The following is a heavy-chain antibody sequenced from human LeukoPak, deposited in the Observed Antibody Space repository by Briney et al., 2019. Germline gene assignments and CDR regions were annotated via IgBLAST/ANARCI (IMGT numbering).Heavy chain of an antibody. Sequence: PSETLSPTCPVSGDSISTYYWSWIRQPPGKALEWIGYVYYSGSTDYNPSLKSRVTISVDTSKKQFSLNLNSVTAADTAVYYCSASKQLWLRGLFDYWGQGTLVTVSS. CDR3: SASKQLWLRGLFDY. D-gene: IGHD5-18*01. CDR2: VYYSGST. V-gene: IGHV4-59*01. CDR1: GDSISTYY. J-gene: IGHJ4*02.